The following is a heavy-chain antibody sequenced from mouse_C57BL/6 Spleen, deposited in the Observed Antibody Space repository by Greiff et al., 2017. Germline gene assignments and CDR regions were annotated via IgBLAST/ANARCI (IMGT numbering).Heavy chain of an antibody. CDR3: AREPYDGNYVRAMDY. CDR1: GYTFTSYW. Sequence: QVQLQQPGAELVKPGASVKMSCKASGYTFTSYWITWVKQRPGQGLEWIGDIYPGSGSTNYNETFKSTATLTVDTSSSTAYMQLRSLTSEDSAVYYCAREPYDGNYVRAMDYWGQGTSVTVSA. J-gene: IGHJ4*01. D-gene: IGHD2-1*01. CDR2: IYPGSGST. V-gene: IGHV1-55*01.